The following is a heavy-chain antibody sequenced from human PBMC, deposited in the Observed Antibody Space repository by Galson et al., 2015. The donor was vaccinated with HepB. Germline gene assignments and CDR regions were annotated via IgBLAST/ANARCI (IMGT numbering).Heavy chain of an antibody. J-gene: IGHJ2*01. CDR1: GGSISSGGYY. D-gene: IGHD6-13*01. Sequence: TLSLTCTVSGGSISSGGYYWSWIRQHPGKGLEWIGYIYYSGSTYYNPSLKSRVTISVDTSKNQFSLKLSSVTAADTAVYYCARDSHIAAAGDWYFDLWGRGTLVTVSS. CDR3: ARDSHIAAAGDWYFDL. CDR2: IYYSGST. V-gene: IGHV4-31*03.